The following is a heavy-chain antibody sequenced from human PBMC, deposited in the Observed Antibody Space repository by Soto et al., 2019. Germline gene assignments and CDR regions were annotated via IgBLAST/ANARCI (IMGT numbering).Heavy chain of an antibody. D-gene: IGHD2-2*01. CDR1: GGSISSGGYY. V-gene: IGHV4-31*03. CDR3: ARDRGVCSSTSCQTHNYYYYYMDV. J-gene: IGHJ6*03. CDR2: IYYSGST. Sequence: SETLSLTCTVSGGSISSGGYYWSWIRQHPGKGLEWIGYIYYSGSTYYDPSLKSRVTISVDTSKNQFSLKLSSVTAADTAVYYCARDRGVCSSTSCQTHNYYYYYMDVWAKGTKVTVSS.